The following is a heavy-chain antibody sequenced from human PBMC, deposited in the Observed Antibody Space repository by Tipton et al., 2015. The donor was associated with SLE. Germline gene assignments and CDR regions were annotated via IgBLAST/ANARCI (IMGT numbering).Heavy chain of an antibody. CDR1: GFTFSNFA. CDR2: ISGSGGST. V-gene: IGHV3-23*01. D-gene: IGHD3-16*01. Sequence: SLRLSCAASGFTFSNFAMSWVRHAPGGGLEWVSAISGSGGSTYYADSVKGRLTISRDNSKNTVYLQMNSLRAEDTAVYYCAKGDTDSGGLAHAYWGQGTLVTVSS. CDR3: AKGDTDSGGLAHAY. J-gene: IGHJ4*02.